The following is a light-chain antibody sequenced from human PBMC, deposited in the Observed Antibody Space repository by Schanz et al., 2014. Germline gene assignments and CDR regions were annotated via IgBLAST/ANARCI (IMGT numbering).Light chain of an antibody. V-gene: IGLV2-18*02. CDR1: SSNIGSYDR. J-gene: IGLJ2*01. Sequence: QSALTQPPSVSGSPGQSVTISCIGTSSNIGSYDRVSWYQQPPGTAPKLIIYEVSNRPAGVPGRFSGSKSGNTASLTISALQAEDEADYYCSSYTTSNTVVFGGGTKLTVL. CDR3: SSYTTSNTVV. CDR2: EVS.